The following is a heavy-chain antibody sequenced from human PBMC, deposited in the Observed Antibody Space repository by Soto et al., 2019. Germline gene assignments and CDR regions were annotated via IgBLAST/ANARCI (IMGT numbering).Heavy chain of an antibody. CDR2: ISYDGSNK. V-gene: IGHV3-30*18. D-gene: IGHD3-10*01. CDR1: GFTFSSYG. CDR3: AKDIADGSGSYYNVADYYYYGMDV. J-gene: IGHJ6*02. Sequence: GGSPRLSCAASGFTFSSYGMHWVRQAPGKGLEWVAVISYDGSNKYYADSVKGRFTISRDNSKNTLYLQMNSLRAEDTAVYYCAKDIADGSGSYYNVADYYYYGMDVWGQGTTVTVS.